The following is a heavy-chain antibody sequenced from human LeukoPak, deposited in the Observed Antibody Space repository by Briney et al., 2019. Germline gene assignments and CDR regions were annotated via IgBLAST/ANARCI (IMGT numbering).Heavy chain of an antibody. Sequence: PGGSLRLSCAASGFTFSYYWMHWVRQAPGKGLVWVSRINSEGTSTSFADSVKGRFTVSRDNAKNTLYLQMNSLRAEDTAVYYCARAGWDSGSYSSTPPTQLWGQGTLVTVSS. CDR3: ARAGWDSGSYSSTPPTQL. J-gene: IGHJ4*02. D-gene: IGHD1-26*01. CDR1: GFTFSYYW. V-gene: IGHV3-74*01. CDR2: INSEGTST.